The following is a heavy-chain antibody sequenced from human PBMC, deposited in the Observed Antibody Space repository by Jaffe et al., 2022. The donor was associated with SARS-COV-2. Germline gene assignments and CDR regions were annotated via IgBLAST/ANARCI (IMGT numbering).Heavy chain of an antibody. D-gene: IGHD7-27*01. V-gene: IGHV4-59*11. CDR3: ARRNWGVLGGGLDS. CDR1: GGSMSGHY. Sequence: QVQLQESGPGLVKPSETLSLTCTVSGGSMSGHYWSWIRQPPGKGLEWIGYIYYTGSTKYNPSLNSRVTISIDTSKNQFYLKVNSVTAADTAVYYCARRNWGVLGGGLDSWGQGTLVTASS. J-gene: IGHJ4*02. CDR2: IYYTGST.